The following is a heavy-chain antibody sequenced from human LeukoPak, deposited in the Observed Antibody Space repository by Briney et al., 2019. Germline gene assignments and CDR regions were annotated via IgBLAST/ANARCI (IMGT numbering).Heavy chain of an antibody. J-gene: IGHJ4*02. CDR2: MSGSGGSI. Sequence: PGGSLRLSCAASGFTFSSYAMSWVRQAPGRGLEWVSVMSGSGGSIYYADSVKGRFTISRDNSKNTLYLQMNSLRAEDTAVYYCAKGPAAGLTSYFDYWGQGTLVTVSS. V-gene: IGHV3-23*01. D-gene: IGHD6-13*01. CDR3: AKGPAAGLTSYFDY. CDR1: GFTFSSYA.